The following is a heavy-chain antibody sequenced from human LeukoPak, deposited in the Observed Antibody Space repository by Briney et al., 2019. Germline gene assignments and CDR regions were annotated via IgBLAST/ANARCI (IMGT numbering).Heavy chain of an antibody. D-gene: IGHD4-4*01. CDR3: ARHKAAHVPHDYSNPVSGRYYYYYGMDV. J-gene: IGHJ6*02. V-gene: IGHV4-59*08. CDR1: GGSISHYF. Sequence: KPSETLSLTCTVSGGSISHYFWSWIRQPPGKGLEWIGYIYYSGSTNYNPSLKSRVTISVDTSKNQFSLKLSSVTAADTAVYYCARHKAAHVPHDYSNPVSGRYYYYYGMDVWGQGTTVTVSS. CDR2: IYYSGST.